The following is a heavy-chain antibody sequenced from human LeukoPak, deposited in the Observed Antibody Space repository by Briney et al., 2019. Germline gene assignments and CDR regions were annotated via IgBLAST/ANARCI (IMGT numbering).Heavy chain of an antibody. J-gene: IGHJ1*01. V-gene: IGHV4-38-2*02. D-gene: IGHD3-22*01. Sequence: SSETLSLTCTVSGYSISSGYYWGWIRQPPGKGLEWIGSIYHSGSTYYNPSLKSRVTISVDTSKNQFSLKLSSVTAADTAMYYCARSDYYDSSGYYYVSGYFQHWGQGTLVTVSS. CDR2: IYHSGST. CDR3: ARSDYYDSSGYYYVSGYFQH. CDR1: GYSISSGYY.